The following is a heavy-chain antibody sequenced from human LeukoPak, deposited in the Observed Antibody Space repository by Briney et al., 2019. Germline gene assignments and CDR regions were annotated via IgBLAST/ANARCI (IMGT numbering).Heavy chain of an antibody. D-gene: IGHD2-21*02. CDR2: ISASGGTT. J-gene: IGHJ4*02. CDR1: GFTFSIYA. Sequence: GGSLRLSCAASGFTFSIYAMNCVRQAPGKGLEWVSAISASGGTTYYADSVRGRFTISRDNSKNTLYLQINSLRAEDTDVYYCAKVISAGLGDCYFFYRGEGTLVTVSS. V-gene: IGHV3-23*01. CDR3: AKVISAGLGDCYFFY.